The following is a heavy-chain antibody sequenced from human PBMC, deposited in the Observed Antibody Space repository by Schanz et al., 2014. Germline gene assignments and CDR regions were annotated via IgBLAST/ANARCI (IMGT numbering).Heavy chain of an antibody. V-gene: IGHV3-23*04. CDR3: ARRGVDGLDV. CDR1: GFTFGNYA. Sequence: DVQLVDSGGDLVQPGGSLRLSCAASGFTFGNYAMNWVRQAPGKGLEWVSTISGSGSTTYYADSVKGRFTISRDNSRNTLSLQMSGLRAEDTAVYYCARRGVDGLDVWGQGTTVTVSS. CDR2: ISGSGSTT. J-gene: IGHJ6*02. D-gene: IGHD3-10*01.